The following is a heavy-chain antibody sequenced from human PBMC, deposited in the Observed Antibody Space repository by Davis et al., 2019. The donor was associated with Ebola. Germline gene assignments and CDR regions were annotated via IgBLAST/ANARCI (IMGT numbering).Heavy chain of an antibody. Sequence: SLIISCVVSGFTFSDHYMSWIRQAPGKGLECVSYISSITYTNYAEFGKYRFTISRDNARNSLYLHMNSLGAEDTAVYYCTREARYCSGGSCYRHYYFDYWGQGTLVTVSS. CDR2: ISSITYT. J-gene: IGHJ4*02. D-gene: IGHD2-15*01. V-gene: IGHV3-11*06. CDR3: TREARYCSGGSCYRHYYFDY. CDR1: GFTFSDHY.